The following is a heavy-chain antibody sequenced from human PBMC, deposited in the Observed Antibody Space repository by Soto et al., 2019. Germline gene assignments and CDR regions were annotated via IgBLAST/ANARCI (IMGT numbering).Heavy chain of an antibody. V-gene: IGHV1-69*13. Sequence: SVKVSCKASGGTFSSYAISWVRQAPGQGLEWMGGIIPIFGTANYAQKFQGRVTITADESTSTAYMELSSLRSEDTAVYYCARGETGTDAFDIWSQGTMVTVSS. D-gene: IGHD1-1*01. J-gene: IGHJ3*02. CDR1: GGTFSSYA. CDR3: ARGETGTDAFDI. CDR2: IIPIFGTA.